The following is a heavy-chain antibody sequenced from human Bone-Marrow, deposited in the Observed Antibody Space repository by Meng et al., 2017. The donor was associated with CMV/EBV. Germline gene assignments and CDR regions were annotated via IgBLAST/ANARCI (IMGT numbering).Heavy chain of an antibody. CDR3: AKDAEATDRALSIDD. Sequence: SLKISCAASGFTFNDYAMNWIRQAPGKGLEWVSCISWSSSTICYADSVKGRFTISRDNAKNSLYLQMNSLRAEDMAVYYCAKDAEATDRALSIDDWGQGTTVTVSS. CDR1: GFTFNDYA. CDR2: ISWSSSTI. J-gene: IGHJ4*02. V-gene: IGHV3-9*03. D-gene: IGHD3-10*01.